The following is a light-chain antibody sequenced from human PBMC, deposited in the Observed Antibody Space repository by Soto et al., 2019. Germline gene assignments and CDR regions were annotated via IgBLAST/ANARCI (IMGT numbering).Light chain of an antibody. Sequence: QSALTQPASVSGSPGQSITISCTGTNSDVRGYNFVSWYQQYPGRAPKLMIYEVFNRPSGVSNRFSGSKSGNTASLTIFGLQAEDEADYYCSSYTSVNTEVFGGGTKLTVL. CDR2: EVF. J-gene: IGLJ2*01. CDR1: NSDVRGYNF. CDR3: SSYTSVNTEV. V-gene: IGLV2-14*01.